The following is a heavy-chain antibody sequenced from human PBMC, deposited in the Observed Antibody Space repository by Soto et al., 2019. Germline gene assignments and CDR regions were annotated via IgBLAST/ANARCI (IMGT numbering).Heavy chain of an antibody. Sequence: SETLSLTCSVSGGSISGYYWSWIRQSPGKGLEWLGYVYYTGSTNYSPSLRSRVSISVDTSKNEFSLRLGSVTAADTAVYFCARSVAVPGAHIDYWGQGTQVTFSS. CDR3: ARSVAVPGAHIDY. J-gene: IGHJ4*02. V-gene: IGHV4-59*01. CDR2: VYYTGST. D-gene: IGHD6-19*01. CDR1: GGSISGYY.